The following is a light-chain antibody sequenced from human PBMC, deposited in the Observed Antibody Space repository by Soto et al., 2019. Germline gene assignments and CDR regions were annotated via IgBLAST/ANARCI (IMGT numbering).Light chain of an antibody. CDR2: GAS. V-gene: IGKV3-20*01. CDR1: QSVSSSY. J-gene: IGKJ5*01. CDR3: QQYGTSPH. Sequence: EIVLTQSPGTLSLSPGERATLSCRASQSVSSSYLAWYQQKPGQAPRLLIYGASNMATGIPDRFSGSGSGTDFTLTISRLEPEDFAVYYCQQYGTSPHFGQGTRLEIK.